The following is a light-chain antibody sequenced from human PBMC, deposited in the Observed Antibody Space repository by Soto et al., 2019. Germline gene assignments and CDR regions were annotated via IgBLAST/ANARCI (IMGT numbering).Light chain of an antibody. CDR2: DVS. Sequence: QSALTQPASVSGSPGQSITISCTGTSSDVGGYNYVSWYQQHPGKAPKVMIYDVSNRPSGVSNRFSGSKSGNTASLTISGLQAEDEADYYCSSYTSSSRVFGGGTQLTVL. V-gene: IGLV2-14*01. J-gene: IGLJ2*01. CDR1: SSDVGGYNY. CDR3: SSYTSSSRV.